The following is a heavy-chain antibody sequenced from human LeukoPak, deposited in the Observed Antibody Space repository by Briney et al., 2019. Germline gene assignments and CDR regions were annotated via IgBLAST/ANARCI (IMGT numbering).Heavy chain of an antibody. J-gene: IGHJ4*02. V-gene: IGHV3-30*02. D-gene: IGHD5-18*01. CDR3: AKDPYSYGSYFDY. Sequence: GGSLRLSCAASGFTFSGCGMDWVRQAPGKGLEWVAFIWYDGRDKYYVDSVKGRFTISRDNSKNTLYLQMNSLRAEDTAMYYCAKDPYSYGSYFDYWGQGTLVTVSS. CDR2: IWYDGRDK. CDR1: GFTFSGCG.